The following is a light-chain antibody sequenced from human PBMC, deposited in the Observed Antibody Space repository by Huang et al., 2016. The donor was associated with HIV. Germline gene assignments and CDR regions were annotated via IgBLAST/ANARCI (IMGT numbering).Light chain of an antibody. CDR2: AAS. CDR3: QQAYETPDVYT. V-gene: IGKV1-39*01. J-gene: IGKJ1*01. CDR1: QSIKKY. Sequence: DIQMAQSPSSLAASVGDRVTITCRASQSIKKYVNWYRPSRGQAPTLLIHAASTLHSGVPSRVSGSGYGTTFSLTIDNLQREDFGTYYCQQAYETPDVYTFGQGTQV.